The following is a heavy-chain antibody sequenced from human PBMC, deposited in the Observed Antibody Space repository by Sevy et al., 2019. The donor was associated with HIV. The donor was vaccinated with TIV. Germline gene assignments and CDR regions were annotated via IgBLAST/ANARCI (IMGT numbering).Heavy chain of an antibody. Sequence: ASVKVSCKASGYTFTDYYIHWVRQAPGHGLEWVGYINPNSSVTNYARKFRGRVTVTSDTSISTAYMELRSLGSDDTALYYCARGRVIFDSLGQGTLVTVSS. CDR1: GYTFTDYY. CDR2: INPNSSVT. CDR3: ARGRVIFDS. J-gene: IGHJ5*01. V-gene: IGHV1-2*02.